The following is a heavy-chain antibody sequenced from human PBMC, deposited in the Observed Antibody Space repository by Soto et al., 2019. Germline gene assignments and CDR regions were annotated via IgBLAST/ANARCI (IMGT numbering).Heavy chain of an antibody. Sequence: PGESLKISCKGSGYSFTSYWIGWVRQMPGKGLEWMGIIYPGDSDTRYSPSFQGQVTISADKSISTAYLQWSSLKASDPAMYYCTRQGVATTNYYYYYYMYVWGKGTTVTVSS. CDR2: IYPGDSDT. CDR1: GYSFTSYW. CDR3: TRQGVATTNYYYYYYMYV. D-gene: IGHD5-12*01. J-gene: IGHJ6*03. V-gene: IGHV5-51*01.